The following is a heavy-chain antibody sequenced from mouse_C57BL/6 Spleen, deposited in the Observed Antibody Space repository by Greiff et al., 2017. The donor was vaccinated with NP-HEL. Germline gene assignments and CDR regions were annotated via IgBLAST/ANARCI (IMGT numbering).Heavy chain of an antibody. CDR2: IYPRSGNT. Sequence: QVQLQQSGAELARPGASVKLSCKASGYTFTSYGISWVKQRTGQGLEWIGEIYPRSGNTYYNEKFKGKATLTADKSSSTAYMELRSLTSEDSAVYFCARLDAGYDGAWFAYWGQGTLVTVSA. D-gene: IGHD2-2*01. J-gene: IGHJ3*01. CDR3: ARLDAGYDGAWFAY. CDR1: GYTFTSYG. V-gene: IGHV1-81*01.